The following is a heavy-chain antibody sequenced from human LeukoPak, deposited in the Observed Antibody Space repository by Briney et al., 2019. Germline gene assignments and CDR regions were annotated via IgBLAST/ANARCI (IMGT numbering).Heavy chain of an antibody. V-gene: IGHV4-4*07. J-gene: IGHJ4*02. CDR3: ARSRMGNYGGNSDFDY. CDR2: IYTSGTT. D-gene: IGHD4-23*01. CDR1: GGSINSYY. Sequence: PSETLSLTCAVSGGSINSYYWSWIRQPAGKGLEWIGRIYTSGTTNYNPSLKSRVTMSVDTSKKQFSLKLSSVTAADTAVYYCARSRMGNYGGNSDFDYWGQGTLVTVSS.